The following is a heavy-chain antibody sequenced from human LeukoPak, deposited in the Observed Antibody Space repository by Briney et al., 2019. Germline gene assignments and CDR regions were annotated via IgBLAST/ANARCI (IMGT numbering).Heavy chain of an antibody. V-gene: IGHV4-39*01. D-gene: IGHD3-3*01. Sequence: PSETLSLTCTVSGGSISSSSYYWGWIRQPPGKGLEWIGSIYYSGSTYYNPSLKSRVTISVDTSKNQFSLKLSSVTAADTAVYYCARRITIFGVVISFDYWGQGTLVTVSS. J-gene: IGHJ4*02. CDR1: GGSISSSSYY. CDR3: ARRITIFGVVISFDY. CDR2: IYYSGST.